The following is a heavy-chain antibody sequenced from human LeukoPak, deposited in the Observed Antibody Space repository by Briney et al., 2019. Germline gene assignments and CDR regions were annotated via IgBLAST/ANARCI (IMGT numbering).Heavy chain of an antibody. J-gene: IGHJ4*02. V-gene: IGHV3-7*01. CDR2: IKQDGSVK. CDR3: AGSSGWLIAN. D-gene: IGHD6-19*01. Sequence: GGSLRLSCAASGFTFSIYCMTWVRQAPGKGLEWVANIKQDGSVKNYEDSVEGRFTISRDNAKSSLFLQMNSLTADDTALYYCAGSSGWLIANWGQGTLVTVSS. CDR1: GFTFSIYC.